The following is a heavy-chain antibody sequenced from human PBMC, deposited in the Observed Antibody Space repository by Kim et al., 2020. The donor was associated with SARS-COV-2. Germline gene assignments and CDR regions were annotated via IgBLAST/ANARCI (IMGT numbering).Heavy chain of an antibody. CDR1: GGSISSGSYY. CDR2: IYTSGST. D-gene: IGHD6-13*01. CDR3: ARVLAARGYAFDI. V-gene: IGHV4-61*02. J-gene: IGHJ3*02. Sequence: SETLSLTCTVSGGSISSGSYYWSWIRQPAGKGLEWIGRIYTSGSTNYNPSLKSRVTISVDTSKNQFSLKLSSVTAADTAVYYCARVLAARGYAFDIWGQGTMVTVSS.